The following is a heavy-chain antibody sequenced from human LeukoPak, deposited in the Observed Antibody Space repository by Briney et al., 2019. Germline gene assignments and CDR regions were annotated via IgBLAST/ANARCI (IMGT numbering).Heavy chain of an antibody. CDR1: AFIFSYYW. D-gene: IGHD6-19*01. CDR2: INQDGSEK. CDR3: AREGGSGWYSGWFDP. V-gene: IGHV3-7*03. Sequence: GGSLRLSCAPSAFIFSYYWMSWVRQAPGKGLEWVANINQDGSEKRYVDSAKGRFTISRDNAENLLYLQMNNLRAEDTAVYFCAREGGSGWYSGWFDPWGQGTLVTVSS. J-gene: IGHJ5*02.